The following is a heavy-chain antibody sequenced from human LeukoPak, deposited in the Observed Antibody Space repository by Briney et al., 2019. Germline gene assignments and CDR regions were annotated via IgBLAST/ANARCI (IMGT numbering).Heavy chain of an antibody. CDR1: GFTFSNFA. Sequence: GGSLRLSCAASGFTFSNFAMSWVRKAPGKGLEWVSAISGSGGSTYYADSVMGRFTISRDNSKNTLYLQLNSLRAEDTAVYYCAKAISCTYGVCYTGFYYHGMDVWGPGTTITVSS. CDR3: AKAISCTYGVCYTGFYYHGMDV. CDR2: ISGSGGST. V-gene: IGHV3-23*01. D-gene: IGHD2-8*01. J-gene: IGHJ6*02.